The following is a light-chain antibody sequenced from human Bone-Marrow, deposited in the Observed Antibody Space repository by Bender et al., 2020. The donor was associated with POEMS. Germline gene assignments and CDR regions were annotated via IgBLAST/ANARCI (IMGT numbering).Light chain of an antibody. CDR1: SSNIGTNT. V-gene: IGLV1-44*01. J-gene: IGLJ3*02. Sequence: QSLLTQPPSASGTPGQRVTISCSGTSSNIGTNTVNWYQQLPGTAPKLLIYSDNQRPSGVPDRFSGSKSDTSASLAISGLQPGDEADYYCASWDDSLNGPVFGGGTKLTVL. CDR2: SDN. CDR3: ASWDDSLNGPV.